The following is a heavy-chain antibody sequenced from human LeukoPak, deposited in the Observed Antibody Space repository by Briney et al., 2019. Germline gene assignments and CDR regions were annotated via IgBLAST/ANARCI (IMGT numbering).Heavy chain of an antibody. CDR3: AKDSEWELPEGYYFDY. Sequence: AGGSLRLSCAASGFTFSSYGMHWVRQAPGKGLEWVAFIRYDGSNKYYADSVKGRFTISRDNSKNTLYLQMNSVRAEDTAVYYCAKDSEWELPEGYYFDYWGQGTLVTVSS. D-gene: IGHD4-23*01. V-gene: IGHV3-30*02. CDR1: GFTFSSYG. J-gene: IGHJ4*02. CDR2: IRYDGSNK.